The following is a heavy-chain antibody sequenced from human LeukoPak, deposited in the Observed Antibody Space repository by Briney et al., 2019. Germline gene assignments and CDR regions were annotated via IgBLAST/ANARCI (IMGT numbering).Heavy chain of an antibody. CDR3: AKDLNFWSGYYDGFDY. V-gene: IGHV3-23*01. D-gene: IGHD3-3*01. CDR2: ISGSGGST. J-gene: IGHJ4*02. CDR1: GFTFSSYA. Sequence: GGSLRLSCAASGFTFSSYAMSWVRQAPGKGLEWVSAISGSGGSTYYADSVKGRFTISRDNSKNTLYLQMNSLRAEDTAVYYRAKDLNFWSGYYDGFDYWGQGTLVTVSS.